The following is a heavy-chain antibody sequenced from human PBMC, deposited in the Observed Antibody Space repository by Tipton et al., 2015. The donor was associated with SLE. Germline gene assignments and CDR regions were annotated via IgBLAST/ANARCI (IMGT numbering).Heavy chain of an antibody. CDR3: ARDAVAVPGPYFDY. CDR2: INQDGSET. J-gene: IGHJ4*02. D-gene: IGHD6-19*01. V-gene: IGHV3-7*03. CDR1: GYSFTNYW. Sequence: QLVQSGAEVKKPGESLKISCKGSGYSFTNYWIGWVRQAPGKGLEWVANINQDGSETYSVDSVKGRFTISRDNAKNSLSLQMNSLRADDTAVYYCARDAVAVPGPYFDYWGQGTLVTVSS.